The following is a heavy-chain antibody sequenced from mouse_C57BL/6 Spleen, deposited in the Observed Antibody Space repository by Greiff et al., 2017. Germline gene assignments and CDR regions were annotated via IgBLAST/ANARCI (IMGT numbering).Heavy chain of an antibody. V-gene: IGHV1-22*01. D-gene: IGHD3-2*02. J-gene: IGHJ3*01. CDR3: ARLAAQAMGFAY. Sequence: EVQLQQSGPELVKPGASVKMSCKASGYTFTDYNMHWVKQSHGKSLEWIGYINPNNGGTSYNQKFKGKATLTVNKSSSTAYMELRSLTSEDSAVYYCARLAAQAMGFAYWGQGTLVTVSA. CDR1: GYTFTDYN. CDR2: INPNNGGT.